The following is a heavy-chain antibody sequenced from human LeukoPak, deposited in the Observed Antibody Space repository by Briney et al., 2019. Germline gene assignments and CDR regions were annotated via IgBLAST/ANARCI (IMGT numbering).Heavy chain of an antibody. CDR2: ISGSGGST. D-gene: IGHD3-22*01. J-gene: IGHJ3*02. Sequence: GGSLRLSCAASGFTFSSYAMSWVRQAPGKGLEWVSAISGSGGSTYYADSVKGRFTISRDNSKSTLYLQMNSLRAEDTAVYYCAKAYYYDSSGYYYLPDAFDIWGQGTMVTVSS. V-gene: IGHV3-23*01. CDR1: GFTFSSYA. CDR3: AKAYYYDSSGYYYLPDAFDI.